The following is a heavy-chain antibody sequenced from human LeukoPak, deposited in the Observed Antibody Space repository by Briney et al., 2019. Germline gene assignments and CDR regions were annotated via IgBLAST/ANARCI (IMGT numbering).Heavy chain of an antibody. Sequence: PGGSLRLSCAASGFTFSSYSMNWVRQAPGKGLEWVSYISSSSSTIYYADSVKGRFTISRDNAKNSLYLQMNSLRAEDTAVYYCARDDGSGYYFDIWGQGTMVAVSP. D-gene: IGHD3-3*01. CDR1: GFTFSSYS. CDR3: ARDDGSGYYFDI. CDR2: ISSSSSTI. J-gene: IGHJ3*02. V-gene: IGHV3-48*01.